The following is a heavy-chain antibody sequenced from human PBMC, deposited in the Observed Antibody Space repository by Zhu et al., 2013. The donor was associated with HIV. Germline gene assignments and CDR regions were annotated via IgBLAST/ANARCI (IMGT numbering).Heavy chain of an antibody. CDR1: GYTFTGHY. J-gene: IGHJ4*02. Sequence: QVQLVQSGAEVRKPGASVKVSCQSSGYTFTGHYIHWVRQAPGQGLEWMGGIIPIFGTANYAQKFQGRVTITADESTSTAYMEVSSLRSEDTAVYYCARGGGDYWGQGNPGSPVSS. V-gene: IGHV1-69*13. CDR2: IIPIFGTA. D-gene: IGHD3-16*01. CDR3: ARGGGDY.